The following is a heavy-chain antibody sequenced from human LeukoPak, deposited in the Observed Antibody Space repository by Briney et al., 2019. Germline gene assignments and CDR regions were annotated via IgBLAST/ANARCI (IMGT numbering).Heavy chain of an antibody. CDR2: ISAYNANT. CDR3: ATGGGGSSSWYGNGFQH. V-gene: IGHV1-18*01. Sequence: ASVKVSCKASGYIFTTYGISWVRQAPGQGLEWMGWISAYNANTNYALKLQGRVTMTTDTSTSTAYMELRSLRSDDTAVYYCATGGGGSSSWYGNGFQHWGQGTLVTVSS. CDR1: GYIFTTYG. J-gene: IGHJ1*01. D-gene: IGHD6-13*01.